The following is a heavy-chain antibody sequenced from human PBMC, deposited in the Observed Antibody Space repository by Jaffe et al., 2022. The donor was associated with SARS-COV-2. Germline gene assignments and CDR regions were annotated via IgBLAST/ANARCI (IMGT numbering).Heavy chain of an antibody. CDR1: GGSFSGYY. J-gene: IGHJ5*02. CDR2: INHSGST. Sequence: QVQLQQWGAGLLKPSETLSLTCAVYGGSFSGYYWSWIRQPPGKGLEWIGEINHSGSTNYNPSLKSRVTISVDTSKNQFSLKLSSVTAADTAVYYCARGLGYYDSSGSYNWFDPWGQGTLVTVSS. D-gene: IGHD3-22*01. V-gene: IGHV4-34*01. CDR3: ARGLGYYDSSGSYNWFDP.